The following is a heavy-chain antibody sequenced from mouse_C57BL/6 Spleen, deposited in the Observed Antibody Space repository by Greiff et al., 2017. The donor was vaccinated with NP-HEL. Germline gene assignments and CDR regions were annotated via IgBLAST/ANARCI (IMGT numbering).Heavy chain of an antibody. J-gene: IGHJ3*01. CDR2: IYPGSGST. CDR3: AGGYGSSACLAY. D-gene: IGHD1-1*01. CDR1: GYTFTSYW. V-gene: IGHV1-55*01. Sequence: QVQLQQPGAELVKPGASVKMSCKASGYTFTSYWITWVKQRPGQGLEWIGDIYPGSGSTNYNEKFKSKATLTVDTSSSTAYMQLSSLTSEDSAVYYCAGGYGSSACLAYWGQGTLVTVSA.